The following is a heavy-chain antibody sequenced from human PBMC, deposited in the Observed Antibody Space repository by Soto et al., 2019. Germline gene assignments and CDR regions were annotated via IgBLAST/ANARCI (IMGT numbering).Heavy chain of an antibody. CDR1: GGSISSSSYY. V-gene: IGHV4-39*01. CDR2: IYYSGST. J-gene: IGHJ5*02. Sequence: PSETLSLTCTVSGGSISSSSYYWGWIRQPPGKGLDWIGSIYYSGSTYYNPSLKSRVTISVDTSKNQFSLKLSSVTAADTAVYYCARTFSRDILTGYYSDNWFDPWGQGTLVTVSS. D-gene: IGHD3-9*01. CDR3: ARTFSRDILTGYYSDNWFDP.